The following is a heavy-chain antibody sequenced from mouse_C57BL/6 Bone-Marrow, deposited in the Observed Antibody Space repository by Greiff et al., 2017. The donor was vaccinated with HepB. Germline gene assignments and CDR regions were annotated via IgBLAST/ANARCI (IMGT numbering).Heavy chain of an antibody. CDR3: ARWGSAMDY. D-gene: IGHD3-1*01. CDR1: GFNIKNTS. V-gene: IGHV14-3*01. J-gene: IGHJ4*01. Sequence: VQLQQSVAELVRPGASVKLSCTASGFNIKNTSMHWVKQRPEQGLEWIGRIDPANGNTKYAPKFQGKATITADTSPNTAYLQLSSLTSEDTAIYYCARWGSAMDYWGQGTSVTVSS. CDR2: IDPANGNT.